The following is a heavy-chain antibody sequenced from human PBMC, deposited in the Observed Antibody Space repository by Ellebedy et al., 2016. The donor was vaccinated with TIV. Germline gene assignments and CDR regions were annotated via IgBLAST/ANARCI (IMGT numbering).Heavy chain of an antibody. D-gene: IGHD4-17*01. V-gene: IGHV5-51*01. CDR1: GYSFTSYW. CDR3: ARRGTVTTYNWFDP. Sequence: GGSLRLXXKGSGYSFTSYWIGWVRQMPGKGLEWMGIIYPGDSDTRYSPSFQGQVTISADKSISTAYLQWSSLKASDTAMYYCARRGTVTTYNWFDPWGQGTLVTVSS. CDR2: IYPGDSDT. J-gene: IGHJ5*02.